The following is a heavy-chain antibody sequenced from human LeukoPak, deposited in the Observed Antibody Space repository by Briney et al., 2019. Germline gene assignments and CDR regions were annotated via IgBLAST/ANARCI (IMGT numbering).Heavy chain of an antibody. CDR2: TYYRSKWYN. V-gene: IGHV6-1*01. J-gene: IGHJ4*02. CDR3: ARDLDGFEY. CDR1: GDSVSSNSAA. Sequence: SQTLSLTCAISGDSVSSNSAACNWIRQPPSRGLQWLGRTYYRSKWYNDYAVSVQSRITINPDISKNQFSLQLNSVTPEDTAVYYCARDLDGFEYWGQGTLVTVSS.